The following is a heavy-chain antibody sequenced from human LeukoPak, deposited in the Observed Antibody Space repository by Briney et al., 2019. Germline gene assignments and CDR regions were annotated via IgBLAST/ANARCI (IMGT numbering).Heavy chain of an antibody. Sequence: SETLSLPCTVSGGSISSYYWSWIRQPPGKGLEWIGYIYYSGSTNYNPSLKSRVTISVDTSKNQFSLKLSSVTAADTAVYYCAGYYGSGSYANWFDPWGQGTLVTVSS. D-gene: IGHD3-10*01. CDR1: GGSISSYY. J-gene: IGHJ5*02. CDR3: AGYYGSGSYANWFDP. CDR2: IYYSGST. V-gene: IGHV4-59*01.